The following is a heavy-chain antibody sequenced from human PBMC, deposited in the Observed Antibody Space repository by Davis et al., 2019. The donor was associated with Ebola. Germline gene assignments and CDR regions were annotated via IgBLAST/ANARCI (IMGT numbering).Heavy chain of an antibody. D-gene: IGHD3-10*01. V-gene: IGHV4-4*02. CDR1: GASIRTSDS. J-gene: IGHJ6*03. CDR2: VYHRGDT. CDR3: ATSGSRGSSVESYDYYYMDV. Sequence: SETLSLTCAVSGASIRTSDSFYWVRQPPGKGLEWIGEVYHRGDTNYNPSLKRRVTILLDKSKNQFSLELIPVTAADTAVYYCATSGSRGSSVESYDYYYMDVWGKGTTVTVSS.